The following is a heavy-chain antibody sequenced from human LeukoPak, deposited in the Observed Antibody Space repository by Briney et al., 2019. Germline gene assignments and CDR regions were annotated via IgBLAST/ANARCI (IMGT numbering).Heavy chain of an antibody. CDR2: IYYSGST. CDR3: ARHGFRGDGYNWAANWFDP. Sequence: PSETLSLTCTVSGGSISSYYWSWIRQPPGKGLEWIGYIYYSGSTNYNPSLKSRVTISVDTSKNQFSLKLSSVTAADTAVYYCARHGFRGDGYNWAANWFDPWGQGTLVTVS. D-gene: IGHD5-24*01. J-gene: IGHJ5*02. CDR1: GGSISSYY. V-gene: IGHV4-59*08.